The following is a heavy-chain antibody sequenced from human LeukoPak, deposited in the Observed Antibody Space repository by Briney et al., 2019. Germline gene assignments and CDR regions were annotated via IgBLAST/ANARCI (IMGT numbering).Heavy chain of an antibody. CDR3: ATQRSGWHYFDY. CDR1: GFTVSSNY. J-gene: IGHJ4*02. V-gene: IGHV3-23*01. D-gene: IGHD6-19*01. CDR2: ISSSGSST. Sequence: QPGGSLRLSCAASGFTVSSNYMSWVRQAPGKGLEWVSSISSSGSSTYYADSVKGRFTISRDNSKNTLFLQMNSLRAEDTAVYYCATQRSGWHYFDYWGQGTLVTVSS.